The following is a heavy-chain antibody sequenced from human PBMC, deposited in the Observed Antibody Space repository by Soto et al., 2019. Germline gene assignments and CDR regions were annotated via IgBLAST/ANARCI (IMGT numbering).Heavy chain of an antibody. D-gene: IGHD6-13*01. CDR1: GFAFSTYA. V-gene: IGHV3-23*01. CDR3: AKVTKRAAAGRYEYYKYGMDV. Sequence: PGGSLRLSCAASGFAFSTYAMTWVRQAPGKGLEWVSVISGSGGSSYYADSVKGRFTISRDNSKNTLFLQMSGLRAEDTAVYYCAKVTKRAAAGRYEYYKYGMDVWGQGTTVTV. J-gene: IGHJ6*02. CDR2: ISGSGGSS.